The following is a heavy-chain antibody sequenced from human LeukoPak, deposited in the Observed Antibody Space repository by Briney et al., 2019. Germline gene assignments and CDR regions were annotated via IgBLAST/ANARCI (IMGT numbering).Heavy chain of an antibody. V-gene: IGHV4-30-2*01. J-gene: IGHJ4*02. CDR1: GDSISSGTYS. Sequence: SLTLSLTCAVSGDSISSGTYSWTWIRQPPGKGLEWIGFISHSGGTYYNPSLKSRVTMSVDRSENQFSLKLSSVTAADTAVYYCARGLIVPSTIFGYWGQGALVTVSS. CDR3: ARGLIVPSTIFGY. CDR2: ISHSGGT. D-gene: IGHD2-2*01.